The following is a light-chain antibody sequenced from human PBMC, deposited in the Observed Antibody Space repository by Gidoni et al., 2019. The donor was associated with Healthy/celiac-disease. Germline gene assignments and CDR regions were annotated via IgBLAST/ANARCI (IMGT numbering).Light chain of an antibody. CDR2: EDN. CDR3: QSYDSSNHHVV. CDR1: SGSIDSNY. V-gene: IGLV6-57*04. J-gene: IGLJ2*01. Sequence: NFMLTQPHSVSESPGQTVTISCTRSSGSIDSNYVQWYQQRPGSAPTTVISEDNQRPSGVPDRFSCSSDSSSNSASLTISLLKPVYDADYYCQSYDSSNHHVVFVGGSKLTVL.